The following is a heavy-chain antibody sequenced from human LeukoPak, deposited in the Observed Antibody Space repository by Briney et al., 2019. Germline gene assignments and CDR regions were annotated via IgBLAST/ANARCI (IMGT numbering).Heavy chain of an antibody. D-gene: IGHD2-2*01. Sequence: PGGSLRLSCAASGFSFTSYAMSWVRQAPGKGLEWVSAISGSGGSTYYADSVKGRFTISRDNSKNTLYLQMNSLRAEDTAVYYCAKDTVGYCSSTSCYYFDYWGQGTLVTVSS. J-gene: IGHJ4*02. CDR1: GFSFTSYA. CDR2: ISGSGGST. CDR3: AKDTVGYCSSTSCYYFDY. V-gene: IGHV3-23*01.